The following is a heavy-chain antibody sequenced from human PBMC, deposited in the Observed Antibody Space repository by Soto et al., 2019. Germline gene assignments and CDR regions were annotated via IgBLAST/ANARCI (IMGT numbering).Heavy chain of an antibody. CDR2: ISGSGGST. V-gene: IGHV3-23*01. CDR1: GFTFSNYA. Sequence: GGSLRLSCAASGFTFSNYAVTWVRQAPGKGLEWVSTISGSGGSTYYADSVKGRFTISRDNSKNTLYLQMNSLRAEDTAVYYCARGDYYDSSGPFSDAFDIWGQGTVVTV. D-gene: IGHD3-22*01. CDR3: ARGDYYDSSGPFSDAFDI. J-gene: IGHJ3*02.